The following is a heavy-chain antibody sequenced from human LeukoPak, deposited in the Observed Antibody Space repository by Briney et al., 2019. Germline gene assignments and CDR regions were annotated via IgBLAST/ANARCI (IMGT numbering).Heavy chain of an antibody. V-gene: IGHV4-30-2*01. CDR2: IYHSGGT. Sequence: SQTLSLTCAVSGGSISSVGYSWSWIRQPPGKALEWIGYIYHSGGTFYNPSLESRVTMSLDTTKNHFFLQLNSVTAADTAVYYCAGSIPGQGLSSTYWGQGTPVTVSS. CDR3: AGSIPGQGLSSTY. D-gene: IGHD3-10*01. CDR1: GGSISSVGYS. J-gene: IGHJ4*02.